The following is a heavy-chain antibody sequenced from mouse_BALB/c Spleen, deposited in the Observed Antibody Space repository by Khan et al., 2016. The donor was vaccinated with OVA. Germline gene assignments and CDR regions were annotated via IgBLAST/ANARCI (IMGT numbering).Heavy chain of an antibody. CDR1: GYTFTDYN. D-gene: IGHD1-1*01. Sequence: VQLQQSGPELVKPGASVKIPCKASGYTFTDYNMDWVKQSHGKSLEWIGDITPNNGGTIYNQKFKGKATLTVVKSSSTAYMELRSLTSEDTAVYYCARGGFGSPFAYWGQGTLVTVSA. CDR2: ITPNNGGT. CDR3: ARGGFGSPFAY. J-gene: IGHJ3*01. V-gene: IGHV1-18*01.